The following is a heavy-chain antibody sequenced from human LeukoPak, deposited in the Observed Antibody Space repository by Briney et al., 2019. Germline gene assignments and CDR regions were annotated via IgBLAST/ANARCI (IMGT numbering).Heavy chain of an antibody. Sequence: QPGGSLRLSCAASGFTFSSYAMSWVRQAPGKGLEWVSAISGSGGSTYYADSVKGRFTISRDNPKNTLYLQMNSLRAEDTAVYYCAKVCGKAVAGACFDYWGQGTLVTVSS. CDR2: ISGSGGST. CDR1: GFTFSSYA. V-gene: IGHV3-23*01. J-gene: IGHJ4*02. D-gene: IGHD6-19*01. CDR3: AKVCGKAVAGACFDY.